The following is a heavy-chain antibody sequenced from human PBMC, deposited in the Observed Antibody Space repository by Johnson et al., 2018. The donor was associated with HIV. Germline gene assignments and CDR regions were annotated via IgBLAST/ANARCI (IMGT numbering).Heavy chain of an antibody. V-gene: IGHV3-74*02. CDR1: GLSVSSYY. CDR2: INSDGSST. CDR3: ARGRWLHLGAFDI. D-gene: IGHD5-24*01. Sequence: VQLVESGGGLVQPGGSLRLSCAASGLSVSSYYMSWVRQAPGKGLVWVSRINSDGSSTSYADSVKGRFTISRDNAKNSLYLQMNSLRAEDTAVYYCARGRWLHLGAFDIWGQGTMVTVSS. J-gene: IGHJ3*02.